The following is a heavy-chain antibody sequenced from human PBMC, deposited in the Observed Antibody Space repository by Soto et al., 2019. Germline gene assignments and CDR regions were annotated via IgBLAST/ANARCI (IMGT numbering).Heavy chain of an antibody. V-gene: IGHV4-4*07. Sequence: PSETLSLTCTVSGGSISSYYWSWIRQPAGKGLEWIGRIYTSGSTNYNPSLKSRVTFSADESTRTTYMELRSLTSEDTAIYYCARDVVRSTAGDSWGQGTLVTVSS. D-gene: IGHD2-15*01. CDR2: IYTSGST. CDR3: ARDVVRSTAGDS. J-gene: IGHJ4*02. CDR1: GGSISSYY.